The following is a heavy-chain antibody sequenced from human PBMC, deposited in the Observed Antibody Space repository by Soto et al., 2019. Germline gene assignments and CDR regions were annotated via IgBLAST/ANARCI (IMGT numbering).Heavy chain of an antibody. Sequence: PGGSLRLSCAASGFTVSSNYMSWVRQAPGKGLEWVSVIYSGGSTYYADSVKGRFTISRDNSKNTLYLQMNSLRAEDTAVYYCARDGYSHERDFDYWGQGTLVTVSS. J-gene: IGHJ4*02. V-gene: IGHV3-53*01. CDR1: GFTVSSNY. CDR3: ARDGYSHERDFDY. D-gene: IGHD5-18*01. CDR2: IYSGGST.